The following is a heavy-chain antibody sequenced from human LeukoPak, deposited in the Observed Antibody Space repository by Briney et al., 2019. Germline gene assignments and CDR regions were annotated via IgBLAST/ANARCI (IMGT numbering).Heavy chain of an antibody. CDR3: ARAMATVVKSYYYYGMDV. V-gene: IGHV1-69*13. CDR1: GGTFSSYA. D-gene: IGHD4-23*01. CDR2: IIPIFGTA. Sequence: SVKVSCKASGGTFSSYAISWVRQAPGQGLEWMGGIIPIFGTANYAQKFQGRVTTTADESTSTAYMELSSLRSEDTAVYYCARAMATVVKSYYYYGMDVWGQGTTVTVSS. J-gene: IGHJ6*02.